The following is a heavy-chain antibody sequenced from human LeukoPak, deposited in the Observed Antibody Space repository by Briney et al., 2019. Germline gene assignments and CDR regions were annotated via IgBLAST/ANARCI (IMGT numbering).Heavy chain of an antibody. J-gene: IGHJ4*02. V-gene: IGHV4-59*08. CDR2: IYYSGST. CDR3: ARQGPPYYDILTGYYPIDY. D-gene: IGHD3-9*01. CDR1: GGSISSYY. Sequence: ASETLSLTCTVSGGSISSYYWSWIRQPPGKGLEWIGYIYYSGSTNYNPSLKSRVTISVDTSKNQFSLKLSSVTAADTAVYYCARQGPPYYDILTGYYPIDYWGQGTLVTVSS.